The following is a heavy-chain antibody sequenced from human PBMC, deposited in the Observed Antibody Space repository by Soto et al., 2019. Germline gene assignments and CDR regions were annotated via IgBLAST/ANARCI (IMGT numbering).Heavy chain of an antibody. V-gene: IGHV1-58*01. Sequence: ARGQRLEWIGWIVVGSGNTNYAQKFQERVTITRDMSTSTAYMELSSLRSEDTAVYYCAAGPPYYYYMDVWGKGTTVTVSS. CDR3: AAGPPYYYYMDV. CDR2: IVVGSGNT. J-gene: IGHJ6*03.